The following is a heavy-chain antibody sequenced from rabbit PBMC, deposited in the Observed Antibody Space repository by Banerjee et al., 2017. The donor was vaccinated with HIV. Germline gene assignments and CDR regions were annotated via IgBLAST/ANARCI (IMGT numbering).Heavy chain of an antibody. Sequence: QEQLVESGGGLVTLGGSLKLSCKASGIDFSSYGISWVRQAPGKGLEWIAYIYAGSSGSTYYASWAKGRFTISKTSSTAVTLQVTSLTAADTATYFCARRATYIGYGYAALNLWGPGTLVTVS. V-gene: IGHV1S45*01. CDR1: GIDFSSYG. CDR2: IYAGSSGST. J-gene: IGHJ4*01. D-gene: IGHD6-1*01. CDR3: ARRATYIGYGYAALNL.